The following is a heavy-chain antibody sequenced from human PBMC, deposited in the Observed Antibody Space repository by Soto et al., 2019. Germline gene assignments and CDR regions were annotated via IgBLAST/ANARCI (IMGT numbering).Heavy chain of an antibody. J-gene: IGHJ4*02. CDR3: AKDMRGSRESYYFDY. V-gene: IGHV3-23*01. D-gene: IGHD2-15*01. Sequence: GGSLRLSCAASGFTFSSYAMSWVRQAPGKGLEWVSAISGSGGSTYYADSVKGRFTISRDNSKNTLYLQMNSLRAEDTAVYYCAKDMRGSRESYYFDYWGQGTLVTVSS. CDR1: GFTFSSYA. CDR2: ISGSGGST.